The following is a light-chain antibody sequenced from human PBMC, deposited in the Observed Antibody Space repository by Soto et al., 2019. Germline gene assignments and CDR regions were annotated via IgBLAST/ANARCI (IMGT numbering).Light chain of an antibody. Sequence: DIVMTQSPLSLPVTPGEPASISCRSSQSLQHSNGYNDLDWYLQKPGQSPQLLIYLGSHQASGVPARFSGSASGTDFTLKITRVEAEDVGVSYCMRALKTPWTFGQGTKVEI. V-gene: IGKV2-28*01. J-gene: IGKJ1*01. CDR2: LGS. CDR1: QSLQHSNGYND. CDR3: MRALKTPWT.